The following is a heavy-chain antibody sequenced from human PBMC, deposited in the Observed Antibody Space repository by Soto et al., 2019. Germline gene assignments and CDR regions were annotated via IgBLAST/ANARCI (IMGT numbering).Heavy chain of an antibody. V-gene: IGHV3-23*01. CDR2: ISASGGNT. J-gene: IGHJ4*02. CDR3: AKDPDDYGDYRGDY. D-gene: IGHD4-17*01. CDR1: GFTFNNNA. Sequence: EAQLLESGGGLVQPGGSLRLSCAVSGFTFNNNAMNWVRQAPGKGLEWVSTISASGGNTFYADSVKGRFTTSRDISKNTLYLQMNGLRAEDTAVYYCAKDPDDYGDYRGDYWGQGPLVTVSS.